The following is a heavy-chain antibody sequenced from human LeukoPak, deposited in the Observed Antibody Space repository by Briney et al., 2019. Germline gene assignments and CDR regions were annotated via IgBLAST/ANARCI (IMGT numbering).Heavy chain of an antibody. J-gene: IGHJ4*02. CDR3: ANAKRPPALLWFGALDY. V-gene: IGHV3-66*01. CDR1: GFTVSSNY. D-gene: IGHD3-10*01. Sequence: GGSLRLSCAASGFTVSSNYMTWVRQAPGKGLEWVSVIYSGGSTYYADSVKGRFTISRDNSKNTLYLQMNSLRAEDTAVYYCANAKRPPALLWFGALDYWGQGTLVTVSS. CDR2: IYSGGST.